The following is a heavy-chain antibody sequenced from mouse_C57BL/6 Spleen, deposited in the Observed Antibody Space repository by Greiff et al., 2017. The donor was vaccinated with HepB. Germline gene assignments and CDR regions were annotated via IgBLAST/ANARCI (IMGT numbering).Heavy chain of an antibody. CDR1: GFSLTSYG. V-gene: IGHV2-3*01. J-gene: IGHJ1*03. CDR3: AKGITTVVARYWYFDV. D-gene: IGHD1-1*01. Sequence: QVQLQQSGPGLVAPSQSLSITCTVSGFSLTSYGVSWVRQPPGKGLEWLGVIWGDGSTNYHSALISRLSISKDNSKSQVFLKLNSLQTDDTATYYCAKGITTVVARYWYFDVWGTGTTVTVSS. CDR2: IWGDGST.